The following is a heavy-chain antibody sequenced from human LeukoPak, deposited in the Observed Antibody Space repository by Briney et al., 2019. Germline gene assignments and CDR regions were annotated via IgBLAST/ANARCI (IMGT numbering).Heavy chain of an antibody. CDR2: IKQDGSEK. J-gene: IGHJ2*01. Sequence: GGSLRLSCAASGFTFSSYWMSWVRQAPGKGLEWVANIKQDGSEKYYVDSVKGRFTISRDNAKNSLYLQMNSLRAEDTAVYYCARVRGYSPHGNFDLWGRGTLVTVSS. D-gene: IGHD5-18*01. V-gene: IGHV3-7*01. CDR1: GFTFSSYW. CDR3: ARVRGYSPHGNFDL.